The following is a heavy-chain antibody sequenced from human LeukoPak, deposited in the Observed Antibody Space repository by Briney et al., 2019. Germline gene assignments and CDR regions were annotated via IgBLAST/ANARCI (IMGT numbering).Heavy chain of an antibody. D-gene: IGHD2-2*01. Sequence: ASVKVSFKASGYTFTIYYMHWVRQAPGQGLEWMGIINPSGGSTSYAQKFQGRVTITRDTSTSTVYMELSSLRSEDTAVYYCARAPAAQNWFDPWGQGTLVTVSS. CDR1: GYTFTIYY. J-gene: IGHJ5*02. CDR2: INPSGGST. CDR3: ARAPAAQNWFDP. V-gene: IGHV1-46*01.